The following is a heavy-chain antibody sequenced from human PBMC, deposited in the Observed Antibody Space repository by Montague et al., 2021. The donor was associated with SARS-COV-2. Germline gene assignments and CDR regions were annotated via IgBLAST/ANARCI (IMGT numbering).Heavy chain of an antibody. CDR2: VYYSGNT. J-gene: IGHJ4*02. V-gene: IGHV4-39*01. CDR1: GGSISNSNYY. D-gene: IGHD2-8*02. Sequence: SETLSLTCTVSGGSISNSNYYWGWIRQPTGKGLEWNGSVYYSGNTYHNPSLKSRVSIYVDTSKSQLSLKVMAVTAADTAVYYGARRCTGGSYCHASHWGQGTLVTVSS. CDR3: ARRCTGGSYCHASH.